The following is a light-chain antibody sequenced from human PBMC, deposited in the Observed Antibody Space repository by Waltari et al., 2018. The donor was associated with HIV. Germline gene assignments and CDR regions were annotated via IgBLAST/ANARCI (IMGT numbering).Light chain of an antibody. Sequence: QSALTQPPSASGSPGQSVTISCTGTSSDIGGYTYVSWYQQYPGKAPKLMIYEVSKRPSGVPDRFSCSKSATTASLTVSGLQAEDEADYYCSSYGGSANLLFGGGTKLTVL. J-gene: IGLJ2*01. CDR1: SSDIGGYTY. CDR2: EVS. V-gene: IGLV2-8*01. CDR3: SSYGGSANLL.